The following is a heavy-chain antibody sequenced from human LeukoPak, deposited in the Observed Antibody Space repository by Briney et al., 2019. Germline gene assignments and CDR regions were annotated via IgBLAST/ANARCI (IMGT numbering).Heavy chain of an antibody. J-gene: IGHJ3*02. CDR2: IYYSGST. V-gene: IGHV4-39*07. D-gene: IGHD3-16*02. CDR3: ARSPYDYVWGSYRPDAFDI. CDR1: GGSISSSSYY. Sequence: RSGTLSLTCPVSGGSISSSSYYWGWIRQPPGKGLEWIRSIYYSGSTNYNPSLKSRVTISVDTSKNQFSLKLSSVTAADTAVYYCARSPYDYVWGSYRPDAFDIWGQGTMVTVSS.